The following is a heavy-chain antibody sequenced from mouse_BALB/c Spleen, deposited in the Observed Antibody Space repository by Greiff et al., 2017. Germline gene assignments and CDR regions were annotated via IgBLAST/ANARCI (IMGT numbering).Heavy chain of an antibody. CDR2: INPGSGGT. J-gene: IGHJ3*01. V-gene: IGHV1-54*01. Sequence: QVQLQQSGAELVRPGTSVKVSCKASGYAFTNYLIEWVKQRPGQGLEWIGVINPGSGGTNYNEKFKGKATLTADKSSSTAYMQLSSLTSDDSAVYFCARSPGWFAYWGQGTLVTVSA. CDR3: ARSPGWFAY. CDR1: GYAFTNYL.